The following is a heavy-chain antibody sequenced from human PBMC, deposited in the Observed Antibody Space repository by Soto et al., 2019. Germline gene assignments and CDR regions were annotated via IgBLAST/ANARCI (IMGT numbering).Heavy chain of an antibody. CDR2: ISVDDGDT. CDR3: ARYRTAMAPLDY. D-gene: IGHD5-18*01. J-gene: IGHJ4*02. CDR1: GYTFTSYG. V-gene: IGHV1-18*04. Sequence: QVQLVQSGAEVKKPGASVKVSCKASGYTFTSYGISWVRQAPGQGLEWMGWISVDDGDTNYAQNFQVRDTRSTDTATSKAYMELRSPRSDDTAVYYCARYRTAMAPLDYWGQGTLVTVSS.